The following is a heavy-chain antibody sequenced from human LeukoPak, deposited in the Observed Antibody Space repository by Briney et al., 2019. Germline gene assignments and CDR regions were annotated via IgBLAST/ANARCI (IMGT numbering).Heavy chain of an antibody. CDR3: TTKDTYYDFWSGRPLDY. J-gene: IGHJ4*02. CDR1: VFTFSNAW. D-gene: IGHD3-3*01. V-gene: IGHV3-15*01. Sequence: GGSLRLSCGASVFTFSNAWMSWVRQAPGRGLEGVGRIKSKTDGGTTDDAAAVKGRFTISRDDSNNTLYLQMNSLKTDDTAVYYCTTKDTYYDFWSGRPLDYWGQGTLVTVSS. CDR2: IKSKTDGGTT.